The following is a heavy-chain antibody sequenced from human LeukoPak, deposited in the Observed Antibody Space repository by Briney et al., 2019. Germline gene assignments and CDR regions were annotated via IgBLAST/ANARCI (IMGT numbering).Heavy chain of an antibody. CDR3: ARSRRVWGSYRHFDY. D-gene: IGHD3-16*02. V-gene: IGHV1-8*01. CDR2: MNPNSGNT. Sequence: ASVKVSCKASGYTFTSYDINWVRQATGQGLEWMGWMNPNSGNTGYAQKFQGRVTMTRNTSISTAYMELSGLRSEDTAVYCCARSRRVWGSYRHFDYWGQGTLVTVSS. J-gene: IGHJ4*02. CDR1: GYTFTSYD.